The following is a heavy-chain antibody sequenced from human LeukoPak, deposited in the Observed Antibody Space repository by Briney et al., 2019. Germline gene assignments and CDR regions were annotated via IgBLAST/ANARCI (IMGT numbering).Heavy chain of an antibody. J-gene: IGHJ4*02. CDR2: INSDGSGT. CDR1: GITVSSNY. CDR3: SGGGSIAVAGY. Sequence: GGSLRLSCAASGITVSSNYMSWVRQAPGKGLVWVSRINSDGSGTNYADSVKGRFTISRDNAKNTLYLQMNSLRAEDTAVYYCSGGGSIAVAGYWGQGTLVTVSS. D-gene: IGHD6-19*01. V-gene: IGHV3-74*01.